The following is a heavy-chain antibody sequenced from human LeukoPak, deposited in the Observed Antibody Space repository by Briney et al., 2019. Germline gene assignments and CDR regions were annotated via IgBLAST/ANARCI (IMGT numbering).Heavy chain of an antibody. V-gene: IGHV1-2*02. Sequence: ASVKVSCKASGYTLTGYYMHWVRQAPGQGLEWMGWTNPNSGGTNYAQKFQGRVTMTRDTSISTAYMELSRLRSDDTAVYYCARDPNCSSTSCYRQSRQDIDYWGQGTLVTVSS. CDR1: GYTLTGYY. J-gene: IGHJ4*02. CDR3: ARDPNCSSTSCYRQSRQDIDY. D-gene: IGHD2-2*01. CDR2: TNPNSGGT.